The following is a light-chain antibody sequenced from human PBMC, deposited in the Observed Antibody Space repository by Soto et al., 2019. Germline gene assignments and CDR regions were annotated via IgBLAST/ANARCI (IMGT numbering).Light chain of an antibody. CDR3: CSYTARFTLM. J-gene: IGLJ3*02. CDR1: SSDVGGYNH. CDR2: DVS. V-gene: IGLV2-11*01. Sequence: QSALTQPRSVSGSPGQSVTISCTGTSSDVGGYNHVSWYQHHPGKAPKLMIYDVSQRPSGVPVRFSGSKSGTTASLTISGLHAEDEGDYYCCSYTARFTLMFGGGTKLTVL.